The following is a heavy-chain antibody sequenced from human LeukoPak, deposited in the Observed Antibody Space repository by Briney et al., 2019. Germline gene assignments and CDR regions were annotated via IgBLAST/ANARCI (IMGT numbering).Heavy chain of an antibody. CDR1: GFTFSSFA. CDR2: MSGSGGST. Sequence: GGSLRLSCVASGFTFSSFAMSWVRQAPGKGLEWVSVMSGSGGSTYYADSVKGRFTISRDNSKNTLYLQMNSLRAEDTAVYYCAKAGCTSASCYVNCWGQGTLVTVSS. CDR3: AKAGCTSASCYVNC. J-gene: IGHJ4*02. D-gene: IGHD2-2*01. V-gene: IGHV3-23*01.